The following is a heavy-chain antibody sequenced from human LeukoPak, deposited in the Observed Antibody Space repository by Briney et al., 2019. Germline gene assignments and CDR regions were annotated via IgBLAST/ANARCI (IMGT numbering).Heavy chain of an antibody. Sequence: PSETLSLTCTVSGYSISSDYHRGWIRQPPGKGLEWIGSIHRGGSTYYNPSFKSRVTISLDMSKNQFSLKLSSVTAADTAVYYCARGYCSSISCVLFDYWGQGTLVTVSS. V-gene: IGHV4-38-2*02. CDR2: IHRGGST. D-gene: IGHD2-2*01. J-gene: IGHJ4*02. CDR3: ARGYCSSISCVLFDY. CDR1: GYSISSDYH.